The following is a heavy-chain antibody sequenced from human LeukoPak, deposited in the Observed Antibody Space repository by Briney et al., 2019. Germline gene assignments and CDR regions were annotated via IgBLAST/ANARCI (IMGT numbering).Heavy chain of an antibody. CDR3: ARRRKDLNWFDP. CDR2: INYSGRT. CDR1: GDSISSSDYY. J-gene: IGHJ5*02. V-gene: IGHV4-39*01. Sequence: SETLSLTCTVSGDSISSSDYYWGWIRQPPGKGPEWIALINYSGRTFYNPSLKSRVTISVDMSKNQFSLNLNSVTAADTAVYYCARRRKDLNWFDPWGQGTLVTVSS.